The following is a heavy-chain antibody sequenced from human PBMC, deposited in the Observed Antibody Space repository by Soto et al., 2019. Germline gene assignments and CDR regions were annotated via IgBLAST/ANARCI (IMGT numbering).Heavy chain of an antibody. CDR2: ISSSSSTI. D-gene: IGHD5-18*01. V-gene: IGHV3-48*02. CDR3: ARPRGYSYVLPDY. CDR1: GFSFSSYN. Sequence: EVQLVESGGGLVQPGGSLRLSCAASGFSFSSYNMNWVRQAPEKGLEWVSYISSSSSTIYYADSVKGRFTISRDNAKNSLYLQMNSLRDEDTAVYYCARPRGYSYVLPDYWGQGTLVTVSS. J-gene: IGHJ4*02.